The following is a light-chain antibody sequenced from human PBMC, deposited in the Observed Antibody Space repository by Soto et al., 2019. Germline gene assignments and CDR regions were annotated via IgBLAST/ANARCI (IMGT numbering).Light chain of an antibody. J-gene: IGLJ2*01. CDR2: EVN. CDR3: SLYTSSSTVA. CDR1: SSDVGGYHY. V-gene: IGLV2-14*01. Sequence: QSALTQPASVSGSPGQSITISCTGTSSDVGGYHYVSWYQQHPGKAPKLMIYEVNNRPSGVPDRFSGSKSGNTASLTISGLQAEDEADYYCSLYTSSSTVAFGGGTKLTVL.